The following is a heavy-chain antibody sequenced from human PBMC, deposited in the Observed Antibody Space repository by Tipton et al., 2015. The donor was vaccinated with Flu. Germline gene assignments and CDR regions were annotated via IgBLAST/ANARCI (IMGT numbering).Heavy chain of an antibody. J-gene: IGHJ1*01. D-gene: IGHD4-17*01. CDR3: VGDSGDYGPVRYFHR. CDR1: GGTINSDNW. V-gene: IGHV4-4*01. Sequence: TLSLTCAVSGGTINSDNWWSWVRQAPGKGLEWIGEVHHTGSTNYNPSLKSRVTTSLDKSKNNISLKLRSVTAADTAVYFCVGDSGDYGPVRYFHRWGQGILVTVSS. CDR2: VHHTGST.